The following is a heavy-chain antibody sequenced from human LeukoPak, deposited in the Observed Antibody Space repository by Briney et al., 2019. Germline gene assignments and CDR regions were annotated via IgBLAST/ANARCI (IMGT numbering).Heavy chain of an antibody. CDR3: ATAGSGWPNVPFDH. Sequence: TSETLSLTCAVYGGSFSGYYWSWIRQPPGKGLEWIGEINHSGSTNYNPSLKSRVTISVDTSKNQFSLKLSSVTAADTAVYYCATAGSGWPNVPFDHWGQGTLVTVSS. CDR1: GGSFSGYY. D-gene: IGHD6-19*01. V-gene: IGHV4-34*01. CDR2: INHSGST. J-gene: IGHJ4*02.